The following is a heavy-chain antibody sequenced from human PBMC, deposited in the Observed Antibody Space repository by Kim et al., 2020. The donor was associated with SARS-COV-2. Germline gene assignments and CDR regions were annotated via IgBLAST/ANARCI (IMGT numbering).Heavy chain of an antibody. CDR2: ISHSGTT. CDR1: GGSISNSW. J-gene: IGHJ4*01. CDR3: AQSSSRRCLDY. D-gene: IGHD6-19*01. V-gene: IGHV4-4*02. Sequence: SETLSLTCAVSGGSISNSWWSWVRQPPGMGLEWIGEISHSGTTNYNASLRSRVTISVDKSNNQFSLKLTSVTAADTAVYYCAQSSSRRCLDYWG.